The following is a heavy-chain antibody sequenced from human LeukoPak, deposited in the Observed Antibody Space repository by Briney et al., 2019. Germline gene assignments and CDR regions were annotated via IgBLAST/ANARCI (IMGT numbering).Heavy chain of an antibody. Sequence: GGSLRLSCAASGFTFSSYSMNWVRQAPGKGLEWVSSISSSSSYIYYADSVKGRFTISRDNAKNSLYLQMNSLRAEDTAVYYCAGAGRYCSGGSCYSKGFDYWGQGTLVTVSS. V-gene: IGHV3-21*01. CDR3: AGAGRYCSGGSCYSKGFDY. CDR1: GFTFSSYS. CDR2: ISSSSSYI. J-gene: IGHJ4*02. D-gene: IGHD2-15*01.